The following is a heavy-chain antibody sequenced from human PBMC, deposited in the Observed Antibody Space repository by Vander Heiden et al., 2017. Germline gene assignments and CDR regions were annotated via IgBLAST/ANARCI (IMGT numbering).Heavy chain of an antibody. J-gene: IGHJ3*02. D-gene: IGHD3-3*02. CDR2: IYYSGTT. CDR3: ARKKKAFDAFDI. V-gene: IGHV4-39*01. CDR1: GDSISSSSYY. Sequence: QLQLQEAGPGLAKPSETLSLTCTVPGDSISSSSYYWGWIRQPPGKGLEWIGKIYYSGTTYYRPALKSRVTMSIDTSANKCSLKLKSVNVADTALYYYARKKKAFDAFDIGSQVTLVTVYS.